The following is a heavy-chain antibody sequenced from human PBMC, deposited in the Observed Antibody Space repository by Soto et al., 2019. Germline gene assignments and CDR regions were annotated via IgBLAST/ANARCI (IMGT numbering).Heavy chain of an antibody. J-gene: IGHJ6*02. CDR1: GGSISSYY. CDR3: ARQKGLELRWFPESDYYYYGMDV. D-gene: IGHD1-7*01. V-gene: IGHV4-59*08. CDR2: IYYSGST. Sequence: SETLSLTCTVSGGSISSYYWSWIRQPPGKGLEWIGYIYYSGSTNYNPSLKSRVTISVDTSKNQFSLKLSSVTAADTAVYYCARQKGLELRWFPESDYYYYGMDVWGQGTTVTVS.